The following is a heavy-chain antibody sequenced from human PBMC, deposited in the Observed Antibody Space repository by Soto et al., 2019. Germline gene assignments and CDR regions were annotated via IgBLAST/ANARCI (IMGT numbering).Heavy chain of an antibody. V-gene: IGHV1-69*01. CDR2: IIPIFGTA. CDR1: GGTFSSYA. J-gene: IGHJ4*02. D-gene: IGHD2-21*02. CDR3: ARAGCGGDCYQSPWGVDY. Sequence: QVQLVQSGAEVKKPGSSVKVSCKASGGTFSSYAISWVRQAPGQGLEWMGGIIPIFGTANYAQKFQGRVTITADESTRTAYMELSSLRSEDTAVYYCARAGCGGDCYQSPWGVDYWGQGTLVTVSS.